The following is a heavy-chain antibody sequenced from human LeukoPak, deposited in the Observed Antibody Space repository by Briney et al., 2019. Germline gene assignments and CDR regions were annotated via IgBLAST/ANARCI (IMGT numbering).Heavy chain of an antibody. D-gene: IGHD2-21*02. CDR3: ARLVQTYCGGDCYSDY. CDR2: INHSGST. V-gene: IGHV4-34*01. J-gene: IGHJ4*02. CDR1: GGSFSGYY. Sequence: PSETLSLTCAVYGGSFSGYYWSWIRQPPGKGLEWIGEINHSGSTNYNPSLKSRVTISVDTSKNQFSLKLSSVTAADTAVYYCARLVQTYCGGDCYSDYWGQGTLVTVSS.